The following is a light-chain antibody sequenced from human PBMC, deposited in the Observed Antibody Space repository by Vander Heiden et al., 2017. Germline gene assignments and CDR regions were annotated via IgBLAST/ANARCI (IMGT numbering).Light chain of an antibody. CDR3: CSYAGRSTFYVV. CDR1: SSDVGSYSL. Sequence: PGQPITISCTGTSSDVGSYSLVSWYQQPPGKAPQLIIYEASKRPSGISSLFSGSKSGNTASLTISWLQSEDEADYYCCSYAGRSTFYVVFGVVTKLTVL. CDR2: EAS. J-gene: IGLJ2*01. V-gene: IGLV2-23*02.